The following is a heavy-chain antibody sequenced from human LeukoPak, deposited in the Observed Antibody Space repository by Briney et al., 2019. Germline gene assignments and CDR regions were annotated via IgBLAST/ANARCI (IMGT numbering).Heavy chain of an antibody. D-gene: IGHD5-18*01. V-gene: IGHV1-69*04. Sequence: SVKVSCKASGGTFSSYAISWVRQAPGQGLEWVGRIIPILGIANYAQKFQGRVTITADKSTSTAYMELSSLRSEDTAVYYCARDRPAMVTGGYYYGMDVWGQGTTVTVSS. CDR1: GGTFSSYA. CDR3: ARDRPAMVTGGYYYGMDV. J-gene: IGHJ6*02. CDR2: IIPILGIA.